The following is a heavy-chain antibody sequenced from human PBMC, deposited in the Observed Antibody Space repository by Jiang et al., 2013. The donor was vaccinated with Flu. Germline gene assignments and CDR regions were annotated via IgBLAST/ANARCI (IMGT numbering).Heavy chain of an antibody. Sequence: TFTSHAMNSGATGPGQGLEWTGVEVNTNTGNPMYVQGFTGRFVFSLDTSVSTAYLQISSLKAEDTAVYYCARESQYSSSSESVLTYGVDVWGQGTTVTVSS. CDR3: ARESQYSSSSESVLTYGVDV. CDR1: TFTSHA. V-gene: IGHV7-4-1*02. D-gene: IGHD6-6*01. CDR2: VNTNTGNP. J-gene: IGHJ6*02.